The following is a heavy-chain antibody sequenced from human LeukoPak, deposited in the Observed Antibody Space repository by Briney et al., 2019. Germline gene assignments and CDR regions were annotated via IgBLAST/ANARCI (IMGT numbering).Heavy chain of an antibody. CDR3: ARHVGYCSSTGCYSWFAP. J-gene: IGHJ5*02. D-gene: IGHD2-2*02. Sequence: SQTLSLTCTVSGGSISSGGYYWSWIRQHPGTGLEWIGYIYYSGSTYYNPSLKSRVTISVDTSKNQFSLKLSSVTAADTAVYYCARHVGYCSSTGCYSWFAPWGQGTLVTVSS. CDR2: IYYSGST. V-gene: IGHV4-31*03. CDR1: GGSISSGGYY.